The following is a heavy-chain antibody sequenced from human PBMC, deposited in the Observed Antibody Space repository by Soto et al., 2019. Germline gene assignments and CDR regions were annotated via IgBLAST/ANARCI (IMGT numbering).Heavy chain of an antibody. CDR1: GGSVSSGSYY. Sequence: QVQLQESGPGPVKPSETLSLTCTVSGGSVSSGSYYWSWIRQPPGKGLEWIGYIYYSGSTNYNPSLKSRVTISVDTSKNQFSLKLSSVTAADTAVYYCARVLGTIGAFDIWGQGTMVTVSS. CDR2: IYYSGST. D-gene: IGHD1-1*01. J-gene: IGHJ3*02. CDR3: ARVLGTIGAFDI. V-gene: IGHV4-61*01.